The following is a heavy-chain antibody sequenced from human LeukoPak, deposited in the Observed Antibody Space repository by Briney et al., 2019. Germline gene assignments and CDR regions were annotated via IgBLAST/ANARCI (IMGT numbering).Heavy chain of an antibody. CDR3: ARGYGAYV. J-gene: IGHJ6*04. V-gene: IGHV3-74*01. CDR1: GFNFRTYW. CDR2: INSDGSNT. Sequence: GGSLPLSCAASGFNFRTYWMHWVRQAHGKGLVWVSRINSDGSNTTYADSVKGRFTVSRDNAMNTLYLRMHSLRADDTARYCCARGYGAYVWGKGTMVTVSS.